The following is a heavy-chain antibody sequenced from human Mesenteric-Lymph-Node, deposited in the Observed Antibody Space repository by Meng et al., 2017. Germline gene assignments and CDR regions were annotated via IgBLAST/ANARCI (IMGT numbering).Heavy chain of an antibody. D-gene: IGHD3-22*01. Sequence: QGQVQDACPGLVKPSPTPSLTCTVSGDSISSGEYFWSWIRQPPGKGLEWIGYMDYRGSTFYNPSLKSRVTISVDTSKNQFSLKLSSVTAADTAVYYCARVTGKIYYDGSGYPEAFDYWGQGTLVTVSS. V-gene: IGHV4-30-4*01. CDR2: MDYRGST. J-gene: IGHJ4*02. CDR3: ARVTGKIYYDGSGYPEAFDY. CDR1: GDSISSGEYF.